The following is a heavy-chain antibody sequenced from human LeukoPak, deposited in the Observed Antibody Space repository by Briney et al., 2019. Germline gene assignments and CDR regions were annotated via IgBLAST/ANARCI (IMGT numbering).Heavy chain of an antibody. V-gene: IGHV1-69*05. CDR3: ASSRDGYNPFDY. CDR1: GGTFSSYA. D-gene: IGHD5-24*01. CDR2: IIPIFGTA. Sequence: ASVKVSCKASGGTFSSYAISWVRQAPGQGLEWMGGIIPIFGTANYAQKFQGRVTITTDESTSTAYMELSSLRSEDTAVYYCASSRDGYNPFDYWDQGTLVTVSS. J-gene: IGHJ4*02.